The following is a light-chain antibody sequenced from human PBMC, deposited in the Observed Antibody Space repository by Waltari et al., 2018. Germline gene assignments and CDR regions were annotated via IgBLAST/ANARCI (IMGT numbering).Light chain of an antibody. Sequence: QSALTQPASVSGSPGQSITISCTGTSSDVGSFNLVSWYQQHPGKAPKLMIYEGDTRPSGVSTRFSGSKSGNTASRRVSGLQAEDEADYYCCSYAVSSGVVFGGGTKLTVL. J-gene: IGLJ3*02. V-gene: IGLV2-23*01. CDR1: SSDVGSFNL. CDR2: EGD. CDR3: CSYAVSSGVV.